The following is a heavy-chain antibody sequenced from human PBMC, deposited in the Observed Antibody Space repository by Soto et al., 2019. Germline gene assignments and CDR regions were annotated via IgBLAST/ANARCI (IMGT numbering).Heavy chain of an antibody. CDR1: GYSFTSYW. CDR3: ARLAVAGTVYYYYYGMDV. D-gene: IGHD6-19*01. V-gene: IGHV5-51*01. CDR2: IYPGDSDT. J-gene: IGHJ6*02. Sequence: GESLKISCKGSGYSFTSYWIGWVRQMPGKGLEWMGIIYPGDSDTRYSPSLQGQVTISADKSISTAYLQWSSLKASDTAMYYCARLAVAGTVYYYYYGMDVWGQGTTVTVSS.